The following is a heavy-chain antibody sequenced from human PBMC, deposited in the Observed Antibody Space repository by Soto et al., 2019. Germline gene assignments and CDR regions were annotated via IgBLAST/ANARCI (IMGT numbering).Heavy chain of an antibody. CDR1: GFTFSSYA. CDR2: ISYDGSNK. Sequence: QVQLVESGGGVVQPGRSLRLSCAASGFTFSSYAMHWVRQAPGKGLEWVAVISYDGSNKYYADSVKGRFTISRDNSNNTLYLQMNSLRAEDTAVYYCARGVLRFHCYYGMDVWGQGTTVTVSS. CDR3: ARGVLRFHCYYGMDV. D-gene: IGHD4-17*01. V-gene: IGHV3-30-3*01. J-gene: IGHJ6*02.